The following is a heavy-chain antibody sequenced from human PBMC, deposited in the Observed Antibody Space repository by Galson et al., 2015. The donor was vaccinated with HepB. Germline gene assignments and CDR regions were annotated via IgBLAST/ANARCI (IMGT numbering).Heavy chain of an antibody. CDR3: ARDPLGDCGGDCYSSSYGDY. V-gene: IGHV1-8*01. CDR1: GYTFTSYD. CDR2: MNPNSGNT. Sequence: SVKVSCKASGYTFTSYDINWVRQTTGQGLEWMGWMNPNSGNTGYAQKFQGRVTMTRNTSISTAYMELSSLRSEDTAVYYCARDPLGDCGGDCYSSSYGDYWGQGTLVTVSS. J-gene: IGHJ4*02. D-gene: IGHD2-21*02.